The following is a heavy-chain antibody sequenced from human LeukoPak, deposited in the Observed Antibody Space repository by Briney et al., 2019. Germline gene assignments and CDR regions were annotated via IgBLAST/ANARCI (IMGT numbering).Heavy chain of an antibody. J-gene: IGHJ4*02. D-gene: IGHD6-19*01. CDR1: GFTFSTYW. CDR3: ARAYNSGWYHFDY. V-gene: IGHV3-7*04. Sequence: GGSLRLSCAASGFTFSTYWMSWVRQAPGKGLEWVANIKQDGSEKYYVDSVKGRFTISRDNAKNSLYLQMNSLRAEDTAVYYCARAYNSGWYHFDYWGQGTLVTVSS. CDR2: IKQDGSEK.